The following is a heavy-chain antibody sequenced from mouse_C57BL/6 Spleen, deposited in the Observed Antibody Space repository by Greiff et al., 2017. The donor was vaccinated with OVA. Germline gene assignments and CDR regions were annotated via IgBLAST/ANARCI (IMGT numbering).Heavy chain of an antibody. V-gene: IGHV1-9*01. CDR2: ILPGSGST. CDR1: GYTFTGYW. D-gene: IGHD1-1*01. Sequence: QVQLQQSGAELMKPGASVKLSCKATGYTFTGYWIEWVKQRPGHGLEWIGEILPGSGSTNYNEKFKGKATFTADTSSNTADMQLSSLTTEDSAIYYCARKKSYGSRERVFDDWGQGTTLTVSS. J-gene: IGHJ2*01. CDR3: ARKKSYGSRERVFDD.